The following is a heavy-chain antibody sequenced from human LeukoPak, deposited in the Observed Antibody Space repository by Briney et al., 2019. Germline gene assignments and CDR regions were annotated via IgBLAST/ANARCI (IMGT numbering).Heavy chain of an antibody. Sequence: GASVKVSCKASGGTFSSYAISWVRQAPGQGLEWMGRIIPILGIANYAQKFQGRVTITADKSTSTAYMELSSLRSEDTAVYYCARVVVVITANYYYYYGMDVWGQGTTVTVSS. CDR2: IIPILGIA. D-gene: IGHD3-22*01. CDR1: GGTFSSYA. CDR3: ARVVVVITANYYYYYGMDV. V-gene: IGHV1-69*04. J-gene: IGHJ6*02.